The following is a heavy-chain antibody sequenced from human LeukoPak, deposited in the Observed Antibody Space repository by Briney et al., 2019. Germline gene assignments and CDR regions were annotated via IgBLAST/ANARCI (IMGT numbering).Heavy chain of an antibody. J-gene: IGHJ6*02. V-gene: IGHV3-23*01. D-gene: IGHD3-16*01. Sequence: GGSLRLSCAASGFSFGSYAMSWVRRAPGKGLEWVSTINGGVGATYNADSVKGRFTISRDNSRNTLYLQMNSLKTEDTAVYYCSKGGGYYYSYALDVWGQGTTVTVSS. CDR2: INGGVGAT. CDR3: SKGGGYYYSYALDV. CDR1: GFSFGSYA.